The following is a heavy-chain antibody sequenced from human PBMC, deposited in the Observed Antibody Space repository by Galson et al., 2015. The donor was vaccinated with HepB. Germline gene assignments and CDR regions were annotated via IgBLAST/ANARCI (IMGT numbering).Heavy chain of an antibody. Sequence: SLRLSCAASGFTFSSFGMHWVRQAPGKGLEWVAVISYDGTNKYHADSVKGRFTISRDNSENTLYLQMNSLRVEDTAVYYCAKGMALRFLEWSGEYYYGVDVWGQGTTVTVSS. J-gene: IGHJ6*02. CDR3: AKGMALRFLEWSGEYYYGVDV. CDR1: GFTFSSFG. D-gene: IGHD3-3*01. CDR2: ISYDGTNK. V-gene: IGHV3-30*18.